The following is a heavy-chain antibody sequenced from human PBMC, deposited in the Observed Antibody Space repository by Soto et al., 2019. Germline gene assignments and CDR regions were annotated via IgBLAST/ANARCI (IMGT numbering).Heavy chain of an antibody. CDR2: IIPIFGTA. CDR3: AGEYCSGGSCYITAGWFDP. D-gene: IGHD2-15*01. CDR1: GGTFSSYA. J-gene: IGHJ5*02. Sequence: SVKVSCKASGGTFSSYAISWVRQAPGQGLEWMGGIIPIFGTANCAQKFQGRVTITADESTSTAYMELSSLRSEDTAVYYCAGEYCSGGSCYITAGWFDPWGQGTLVTVSS. V-gene: IGHV1-69*13.